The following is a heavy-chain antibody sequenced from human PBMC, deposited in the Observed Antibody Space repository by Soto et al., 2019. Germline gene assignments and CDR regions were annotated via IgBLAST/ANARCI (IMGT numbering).Heavy chain of an antibody. CDR1: GFTFNLYG. Sequence: GGSLRLSCAASGFTFNLYGMHWVRQAPDKGLEWVALISYDGSNQYYADSVKGRFTISRDNSKNTLFLQMNSLRADDTAVYYCAKDQASGQGSFDSWGQGTLVTVSS. CDR2: ISYDGSNQ. J-gene: IGHJ4*02. V-gene: IGHV3-30*18. CDR3: AKDQASGQGSFDS.